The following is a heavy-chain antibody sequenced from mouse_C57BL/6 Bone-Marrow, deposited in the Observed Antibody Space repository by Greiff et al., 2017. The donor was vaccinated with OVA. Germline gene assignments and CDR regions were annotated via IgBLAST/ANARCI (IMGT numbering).Heavy chain of an antibody. CDR2: IDPENGDT. D-gene: IGHD2-4*01. J-gene: IGHJ1*03. V-gene: IGHV14-4*01. CDR3: TIYYDYLHWYFDV. Sequence: EVQLQQSGAELVRPGASVKLSCTASGFNIKDDYMHWVKQRPEQGLEWIGWIDPENGDTEYASKFQGKATITADTSSNTAYLQLSSLTSEDTAVYYCTIYYDYLHWYFDVWGTGTTVTVSS. CDR1: GFNIKDDY.